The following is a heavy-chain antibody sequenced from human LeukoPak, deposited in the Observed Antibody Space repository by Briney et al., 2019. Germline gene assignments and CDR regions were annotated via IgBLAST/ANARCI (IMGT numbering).Heavy chain of an antibody. CDR3: AKQLGYCSDGSCYFPY. Sequence: QTGGSLRLSSAASGFTFSSSAMSWVRQAPGKGLEWVSAISNNGGYTYYADSVQGRFTISRDNSKSTLCLQMNSLRAEDTAVYYCAKQLGYCSDGSCYFPYWGQGTLVTVSS. J-gene: IGHJ4*02. V-gene: IGHV3-23*01. D-gene: IGHD2-15*01. CDR1: GFTFSSSA. CDR2: ISNNGGYT.